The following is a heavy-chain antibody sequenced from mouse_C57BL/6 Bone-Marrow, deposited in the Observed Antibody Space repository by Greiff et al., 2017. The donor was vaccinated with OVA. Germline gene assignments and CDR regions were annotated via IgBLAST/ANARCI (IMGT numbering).Heavy chain of an antibody. CDR1: GFTFSSYA. V-gene: IGHV5-4*03. D-gene: IGHD2-3*01. CDR3: ARGGLLQAWFAY. Sequence: DVMLVESGGGLVKPGGSLKLSCAASGFTFSSYAMSWVRQTPEKRLEWVATISDGGSYTYYPDNVKGRFTISRDNAKNNLDLQMSHLKSEDTAMYYCARGGLLQAWFAYWGQGTLVTVSA. J-gene: IGHJ3*01. CDR2: ISDGGSYT.